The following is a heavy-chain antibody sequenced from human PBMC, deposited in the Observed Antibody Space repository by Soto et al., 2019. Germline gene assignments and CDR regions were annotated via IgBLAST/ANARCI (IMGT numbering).Heavy chain of an antibody. D-gene: IGHD3-22*01. V-gene: IGHV3-11*01. CDR3: ARDLDSSGYYYYGMDV. CDR2: ISSSGSTI. J-gene: IGHJ6*02. CDR1: GFTFSDYY. Sequence: PGGSLRLSCAASGFTFSDYYMSWIRQAPGKGLEWVSYISSSGSTIYYADSVKGRFTISRDNAKNSLYLQMNSLRAEDTAVYYCARDLDSSGYYYYGMDVWGQGTTVTVSS.